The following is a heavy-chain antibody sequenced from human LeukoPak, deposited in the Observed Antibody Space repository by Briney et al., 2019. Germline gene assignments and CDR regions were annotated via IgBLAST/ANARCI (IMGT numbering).Heavy chain of an antibody. CDR2: NSAYNGNT. CDR1: GYTFTSYG. Sequence: ASVKVSCKASGYTFTSYGISWVRQAPGQGLEWMGWNSAYNGNTNYAQKLQGRVTMTRDTSISTAYMELSRLRSDDTAVYYCARALRASLLNTYYYGSGSYPVFGYWGQGTLVTVSS. V-gene: IGHV1-18*01. CDR3: ARALRASLLNTYYYGSGSYPVFGY. J-gene: IGHJ4*02. D-gene: IGHD3-10*01.